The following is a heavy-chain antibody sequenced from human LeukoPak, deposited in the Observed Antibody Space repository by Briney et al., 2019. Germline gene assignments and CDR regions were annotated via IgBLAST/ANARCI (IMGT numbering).Heavy chain of an antibody. J-gene: IGHJ2*01. CDR1: GFTFSSYW. V-gene: IGHV3-74*01. CDR3: ARAGDWYFDL. Sequence: GGSLRLSCAASGFTFSSYWMHWASQAPGKGLVWVSRVNSDGSTRSYADSVKGRFTISRDNAKNTLYLQMNSLRAEDTAVYYCARAGDWYFDLWGRGTLVTVSS. D-gene: IGHD7-27*01. CDR2: VNSDGSTR.